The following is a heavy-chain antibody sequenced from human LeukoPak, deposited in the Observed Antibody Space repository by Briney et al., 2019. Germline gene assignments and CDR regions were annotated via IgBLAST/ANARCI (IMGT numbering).Heavy chain of an antibody. Sequence: PGGSLRLSCAASGFTFSSYAMHWVRQAPGKGLEWVAVISYDGSNKYYADSVKGRFTISRDNSKNTLYLQMNSLRAEDTAVYYCAREPLDGLGVVERYGMDVWGQGTTVTVSS. J-gene: IGHJ6*02. D-gene: IGHD3-3*01. V-gene: IGHV3-30-3*01. CDR3: AREPLDGLGVVERYGMDV. CDR2: ISYDGSNK. CDR1: GFTFSSYA.